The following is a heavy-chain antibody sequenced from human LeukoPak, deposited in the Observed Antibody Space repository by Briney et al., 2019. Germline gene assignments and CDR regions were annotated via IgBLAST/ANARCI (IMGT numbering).Heavy chain of an antibody. V-gene: IGHV3-9*01. J-gene: IGHJ4*02. CDR1: GFTFDDYA. CDR3: AKDRGTMIGIFDY. CDR2: ISWNSGSI. D-gene: IGHD3-22*01. Sequence: GRSLRLSCAASGFTFDDYAMHGVRQAPGKGLEWVSGISWNSGSIGYADSVKGRFTISRDNAKNSLYLQMNSLRAEDTALYYCAKDRGTMIGIFDYWGQGTLVTVSS.